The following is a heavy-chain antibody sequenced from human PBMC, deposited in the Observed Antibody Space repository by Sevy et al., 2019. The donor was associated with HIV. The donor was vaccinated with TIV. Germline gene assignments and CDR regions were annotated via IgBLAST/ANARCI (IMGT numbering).Heavy chain of an antibody. D-gene: IGHD6-19*01. Sequence: LTCAASGFTFSSYGMHWVRQAPGKGLEWVAFIRYDGSNKYYADSVKGRFTISRDNSKNTLYLQMNSLRAEDTAVYYCAQKAQDHVPGLAVAGTKGPFDYWGQGTLVTVSS. J-gene: IGHJ4*02. V-gene: IGHV3-30*02. CDR1: GFTFSSYG. CDR2: IRYDGSNK. CDR3: AQKAQDHVPGLAVAGTKGPFDY.